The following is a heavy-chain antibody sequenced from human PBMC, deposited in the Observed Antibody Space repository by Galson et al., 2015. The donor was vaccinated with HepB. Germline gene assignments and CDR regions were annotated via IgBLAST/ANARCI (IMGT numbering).Heavy chain of an antibody. V-gene: IGHV3-66*01. J-gene: IGHJ4*02. D-gene: IGHD2-21*01. CDR3: ARESDWSYDY. CDR2: IYIGGNT. Sequence: SLRLSCAASGITVATSFMSWVRRAPGRGLEWVSDIYIGGNTYYAHSVEGRFTISRDHSKNTLYLQMNSLRAEDTAVYYCARESDWSYDYWGQGTLVTVSS. CDR1: GITVATSF.